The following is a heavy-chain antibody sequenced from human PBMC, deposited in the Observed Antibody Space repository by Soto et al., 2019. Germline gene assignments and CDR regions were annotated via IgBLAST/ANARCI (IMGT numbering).Heavy chain of an antibody. CDR3: VKEGPRTCV. Sequence: EVQLLESGGGLVQPGGSLRLSCAASEVTFSSYPMTWVRQAPGKGLEWVSSISGSGGYTPYADSVKGRFTISRDNSENMLYLQMNSLRAEDTAVYYCVKEGPRTCVWGQGTTVTVSS. CDR2: ISGSGGYT. V-gene: IGHV3-23*01. J-gene: IGHJ6*02. CDR1: EVTFSSYP.